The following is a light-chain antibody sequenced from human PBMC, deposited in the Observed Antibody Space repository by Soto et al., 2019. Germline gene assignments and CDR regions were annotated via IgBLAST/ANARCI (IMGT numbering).Light chain of an antibody. CDR2: AAS. J-gene: IGKJ2*01. CDR3: QQSFSTPYT. CDR1: QGISSR. V-gene: IGKV1-12*01. Sequence: DIQMTQSPSSVSASVGDRVTITCRASQGISSRVAWYHQKPGTPPKLLIYAASTLQSGVPSRFSGSGSGTDFTLTISSLQPEDFATYYCQQSFSTPYTFGQGTELEI.